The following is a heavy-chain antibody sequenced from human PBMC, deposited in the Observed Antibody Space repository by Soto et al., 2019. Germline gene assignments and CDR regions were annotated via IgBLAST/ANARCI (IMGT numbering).Heavy chain of an antibody. Sequence: SETLSLTYTVSGGSISSYYWSWIRQPPGKGLEWIGYIYYSGSTNYNPSLKSRVTISVDTSKNQFSLKLSSVTAADTAVYYCARSPSTYYDILTGYFDDAFDIWGHGTMVTVS. CDR1: GGSISSYY. J-gene: IGHJ3*02. V-gene: IGHV4-59*08. D-gene: IGHD3-9*01. CDR3: ARSPSTYYDILTGYFDDAFDI. CDR2: IYYSGST.